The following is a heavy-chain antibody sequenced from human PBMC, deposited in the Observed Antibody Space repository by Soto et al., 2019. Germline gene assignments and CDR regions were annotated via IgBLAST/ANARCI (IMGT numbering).Heavy chain of an antibody. CDR2: IIPIFGTA. J-gene: IGHJ6*02. D-gene: IGHD1-1*01. V-gene: IGHV1-69*13. CDR1: GGTFSSYA. Sequence: SVKVSCKASGGTFSSYAISWVRQAPGQGLEWMGGIIPIFGTANYAQKFQGRVTITADESTSTAYMELSSLRSEDTAVYYCAATTTGYYYYGMDVWGQGTTVTVSS. CDR3: AATTTGYYYYGMDV.